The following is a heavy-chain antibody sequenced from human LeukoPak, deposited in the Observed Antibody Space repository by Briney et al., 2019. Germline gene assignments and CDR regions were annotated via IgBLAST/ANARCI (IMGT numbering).Heavy chain of an antibody. CDR3: ARENGGGRNYYYYMDV. CDR2: IIPIFGTA. D-gene: IGHD4-23*01. J-gene: IGHJ6*03. V-gene: IGHV1-69*05. Sequence: SVKVSCKTSGGAFSRYGINWVRQAPGQGLEWMGRIIPIFGTANYAQKFQDRVTITTDESTSTAYMELSGLRSEDTAVYYCARENGGGRNYYYYMDVWGKGTTVTVSS. CDR1: GGAFSRYG.